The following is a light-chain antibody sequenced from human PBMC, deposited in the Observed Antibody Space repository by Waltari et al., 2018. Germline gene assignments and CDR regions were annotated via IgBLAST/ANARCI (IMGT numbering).Light chain of an antibody. J-gene: IGKJ1*01. V-gene: IGKV3-20*01. CDR2: GAS. CDR1: QSVSSSY. CDR3: QQYGSSPET. Sequence: EIVLTQSPGTLSLSPVERATLSCRASQSVSSSYLAWYQQKPGQAPRLLIYGASSRATGIPDRFIDRGSGTDFTFTISRLDPEDVAVYYGQQYGSSPETFGQGTKGEIK.